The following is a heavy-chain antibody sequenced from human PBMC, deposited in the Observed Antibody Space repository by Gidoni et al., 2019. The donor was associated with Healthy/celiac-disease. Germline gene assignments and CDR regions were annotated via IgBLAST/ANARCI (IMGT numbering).Heavy chain of an antibody. J-gene: IGHJ4*02. Sequence: QVQLQESGPGLVKPSETLSLTCTVSGGSISSYYWSWIRQPPGKGLEWIGYIYYSGSTNYNPSLKSRVTISVDTSKNQFSLKLSSVTAADTAVYYCARARGITGTSGEFDYWGQGTLVTVSS. D-gene: IGHD1-20*01. CDR2: IYYSGST. CDR1: GGSISSYY. CDR3: ARARGITGTSGEFDY. V-gene: IGHV4-59*01.